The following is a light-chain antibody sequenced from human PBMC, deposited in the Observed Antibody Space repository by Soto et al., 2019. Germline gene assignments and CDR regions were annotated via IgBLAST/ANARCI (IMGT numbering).Light chain of an antibody. CDR1: QGISSY. V-gene: IGKV1-9*01. Sequence: IHLTQSPSSLSASVGDRVTITCRASQGISSYLAWYQQKPGKAPKLLIYGASTLQGGVPSRFSGSRSGTEFTLTISSLQPDDFATYYCQHYNSYSEAFGQGTKVDI. CDR3: QHYNSYSEA. CDR2: GAS. J-gene: IGKJ1*01.